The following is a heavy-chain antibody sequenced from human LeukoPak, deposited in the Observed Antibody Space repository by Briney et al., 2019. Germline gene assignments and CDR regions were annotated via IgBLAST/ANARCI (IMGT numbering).Heavy chain of an antibody. CDR2: IWYDGSTK. V-gene: IGHV3-33*01. CDR1: GFTFSSYG. CDR3: ARDPGDIVVVPATINANWFDP. J-gene: IGHJ5*02. D-gene: IGHD2-2*02. Sequence: PGGSLRLSCAASGFTFSSYGMHWVRQAPGKGLEWVAVIWYDGSTKYYADSVKGRFTISRDNSKNTLYLQMNSLRAEDTAVYYCARDPGDIVVVPATINANWFDPWGQGTLVTVSS.